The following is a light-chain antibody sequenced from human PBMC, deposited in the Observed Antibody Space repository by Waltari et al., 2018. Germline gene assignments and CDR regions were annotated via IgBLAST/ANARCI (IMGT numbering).Light chain of an antibody. CDR1: SSDVGGYNY. Sequence: QSALTQPASVSGSPGQSITISCTGTSSDVGGYNYVSWYQQHPGKAPKLMIYDVSKRPSGVSNLFSGSKSCNTASLTISGLQAEDEADYYCSSYTSSSTFGVFGGGTKLTVL. J-gene: IGLJ2*01. CDR2: DVS. V-gene: IGLV2-14*01. CDR3: SSYTSSSTFGV.